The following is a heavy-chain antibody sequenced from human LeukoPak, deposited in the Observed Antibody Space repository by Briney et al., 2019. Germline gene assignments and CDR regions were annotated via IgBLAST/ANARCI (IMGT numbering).Heavy chain of an antibody. CDR3: ARGGTWKQLCDY. V-gene: IGHV3-33*08. Sequence: GGSLRLSCAASGFTFSSYGMHWVRQAPGKGLEWVAVIWFDGSDKYYADSVKGRFTISRDNSKNTLSLQMNSLRAEDTAVYYCARGGTWKQLCDYWGQGTLVTVSS. J-gene: IGHJ4*02. D-gene: IGHD5-18*01. CDR1: GFTFSSYG. CDR2: IWFDGSDK.